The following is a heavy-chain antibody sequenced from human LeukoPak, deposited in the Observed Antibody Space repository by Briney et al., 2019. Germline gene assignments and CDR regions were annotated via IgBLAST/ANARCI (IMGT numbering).Heavy chain of an antibody. CDR1: GGSISSGGYS. V-gene: IGHV4-30-2*01. J-gene: IGHJ3*02. Sequence: SQTLSLTCAVSGGSISSGGYSWSWLRQPPGKGLEWIGYIYHSGSTYYNPALKSRVTISVDRTTNQFSLKLSSVTAADTAVYYCARAYHYYDSSGYLEAFDIWGQGTMVTVSS. CDR2: IYHSGST. D-gene: IGHD3-22*01. CDR3: ARAYHYYDSSGYLEAFDI.